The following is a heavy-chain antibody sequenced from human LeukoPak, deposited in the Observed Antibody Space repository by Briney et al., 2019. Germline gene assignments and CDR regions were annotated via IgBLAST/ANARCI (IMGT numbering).Heavy chain of an antibody. V-gene: IGHV3-53*01. CDR2: IYSGGST. J-gene: IGHJ6*02. CDR3: AGTSSGPERRGMDV. Sequence: GGSLRLSCAASGFTVSSNYMSWVRQAPGKGLEWVSVIYSGGSTYYADSVKGRFTISRDNPKNTLYLQMNSLRAEDTAVYYCAGTSSGPERRGMDVWGQGTTVTVSS. D-gene: IGHD6-19*01. CDR1: GFTVSSNY.